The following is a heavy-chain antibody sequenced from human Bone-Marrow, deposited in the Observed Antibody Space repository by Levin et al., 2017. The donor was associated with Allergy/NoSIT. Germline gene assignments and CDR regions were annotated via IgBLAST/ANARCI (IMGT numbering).Heavy chain of an antibody. V-gene: IGHV5-51*01. J-gene: IGHJ3*02. D-gene: IGHD6-19*01. CDR2: IYPDDSDT. Sequence: PGGSLRLSCSYSGDSFISYWIGWVRQIPGKGLESLGIIYPDDSDTRYSASFEGQVTISVDKSISTAYLQWTSLKASDTAMYYCARHGPLLAVTGPRAFDIWGQGTMVTVSS. CDR1: GDSFISYW. CDR3: ARHGPLLAVTGPRAFDI.